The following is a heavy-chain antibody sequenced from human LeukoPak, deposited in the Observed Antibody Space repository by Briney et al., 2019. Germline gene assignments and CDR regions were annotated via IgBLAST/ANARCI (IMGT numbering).Heavy chain of an antibody. Sequence: ETLSLTCAVSGGSISSSNWWSWVRQAPGKGLEWVSAISGSGGSTYYADSVKGRFTISRDNSKNTLYLQMNSLRAEDTAVYYCAKDQYYGDYPLLDYWGQGTLVTVSS. CDR2: ISGSGGST. CDR3: AKDQYYGDYPLLDY. V-gene: IGHV3-23*01. J-gene: IGHJ4*02. CDR1: GGSISSSNW. D-gene: IGHD4-17*01.